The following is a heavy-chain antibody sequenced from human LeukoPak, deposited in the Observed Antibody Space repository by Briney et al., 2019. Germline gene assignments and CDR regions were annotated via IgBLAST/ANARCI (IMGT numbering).Heavy chain of an antibody. V-gene: IGHV1-8*01. CDR2: MNPNSGNT. J-gene: IGHJ6*03. CDR3: ARGLFYYDSSGPYYYYYMDV. Sequence: ASVKVSCKASGYTFTSYDINWVRQATGQGLEWMGWMNPNSGNTGYAQKFQGRVTMTRNTSISTAYMELSSLRSEDTAVYYCARGLFYYDSSGPYYYYYMDVWGKGTPVTVSS. CDR1: GYTFTSYD. D-gene: IGHD3-22*01.